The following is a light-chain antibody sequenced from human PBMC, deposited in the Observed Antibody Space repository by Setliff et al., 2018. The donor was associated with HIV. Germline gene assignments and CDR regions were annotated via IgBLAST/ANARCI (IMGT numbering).Light chain of an antibody. CDR1: SSDVGGYNY. J-gene: IGLJ1*01. CDR2: DVS. CDR3: CSYAGSYTFYV. V-gene: IGLV2-11*01. Sequence: QSALTQPRSVSGSPGQSVTISCTGTSSDVGGYNYVSWYQQHPGKAPKLMIYDVSERPSGVPDRFSGSKSANTASLTISGLQAEDEADYYCCSYAGSYTFYVCGTGTKVTVL.